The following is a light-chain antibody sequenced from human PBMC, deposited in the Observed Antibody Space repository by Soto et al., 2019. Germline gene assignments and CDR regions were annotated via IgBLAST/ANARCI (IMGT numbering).Light chain of an antibody. CDR3: QQRSNWIT. CDR2: DAS. V-gene: IGKV3-11*01. Sequence: EIVLTKSPATMSLSPGERATLSCTASQSVSSYLAWYQQKPGQAPRLLIYDASNRATGIPARFSGSGSGTDFTLTISSLEPEDFAVYYCQQRSNWITFGQGTRLEI. J-gene: IGKJ5*01. CDR1: QSVSSY.